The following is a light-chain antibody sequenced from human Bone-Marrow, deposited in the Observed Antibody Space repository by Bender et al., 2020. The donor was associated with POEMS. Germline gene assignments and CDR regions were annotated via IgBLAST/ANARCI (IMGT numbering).Light chain of an antibody. V-gene: IGLV3-21*02. CDR1: RIESQS. Sequence: YVLTQPPSVSVAPGQTALITCGGSRIESQSVHWYQQRPGQAPVLVVSNNDDRPSGIPERFSGSNSANTATLTITGVEAGDEADYYCQVWDDASDHLVFGTGTWVTVL. CDR2: NND. CDR3: QVWDDASDHLV. J-gene: IGLJ1*01.